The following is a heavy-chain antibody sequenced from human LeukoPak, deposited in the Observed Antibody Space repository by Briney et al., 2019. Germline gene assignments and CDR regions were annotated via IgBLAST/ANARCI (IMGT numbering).Heavy chain of an antibody. J-gene: IGHJ4*02. V-gene: IGHV4-34*01. CDR3: ARGGAVYYDSSGYYSEDFDY. D-gene: IGHD3-22*01. Sequence: SETLSLTCAVYGGSFSGYYWSWIRQPPGKGLEWIGEINHSGSTNYNPSLKSRVTISVDTSKNQFSLKLSSVTAADTAVYYCARGGAVYYDSSGYYSEDFDYWGQGTLVTVSS. CDR1: GGSFSGYY. CDR2: INHSGST.